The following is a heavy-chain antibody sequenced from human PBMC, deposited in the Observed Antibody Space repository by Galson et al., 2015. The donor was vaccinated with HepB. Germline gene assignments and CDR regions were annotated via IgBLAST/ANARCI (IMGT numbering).Heavy chain of an antibody. CDR1: GYTFTGYY. J-gene: IGHJ4*02. Sequence: SVKVSCKASGYTFTGYYMHWVRQAPGQGLEWMGRIIPILGIANYAQKFQGRVTITADKSTSTAYMELSSLRSEDTAVYYCARDSASGWNYFDYWGQGTLVTVSS. V-gene: IGHV1-69*04. CDR3: ARDSASGWNYFDY. D-gene: IGHD6-19*01. CDR2: IIPILGIA.